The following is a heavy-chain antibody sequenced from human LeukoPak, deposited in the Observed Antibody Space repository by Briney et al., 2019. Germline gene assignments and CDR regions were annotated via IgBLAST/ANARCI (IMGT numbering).Heavy chain of an antibody. Sequence: PGGSLRLSCAASGFTFSSYWMSWIRQAPGKGLEWVSYISSSGSTIYYADSVKGRFTISRDNAKNSLYLQMNSLRAEDTAVYYCARDTLYYYGSGSPTGYWGQGTLVTVSS. CDR1: GFTFSSYW. CDR2: ISSSGSTI. CDR3: ARDTLYYYGSGSPTGY. D-gene: IGHD3-10*01. J-gene: IGHJ4*02. V-gene: IGHV3-11*01.